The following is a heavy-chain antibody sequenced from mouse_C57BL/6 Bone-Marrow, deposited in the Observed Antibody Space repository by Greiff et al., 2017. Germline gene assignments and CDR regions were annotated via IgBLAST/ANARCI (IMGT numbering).Heavy chain of an antibody. CDR3: AREGVITTVVDAMDY. D-gene: IGHD1-1*01. Sequence: VQLQQSDAELVKPGASVKISCKVSGYTFTDHTIHWMKQRPEQGLEWIGYIYPRDGSTKYNEKFKGKATLTADKSSSTAYMQLNSLTSEDSAVYFCAREGVITTVVDAMDYWGQGTSVTVSS. CDR1: GYTFTDHT. CDR2: IYPRDGST. V-gene: IGHV1-78*01. J-gene: IGHJ4*01.